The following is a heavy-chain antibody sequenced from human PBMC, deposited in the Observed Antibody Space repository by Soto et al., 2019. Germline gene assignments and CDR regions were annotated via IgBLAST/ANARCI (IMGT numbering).Heavy chain of an antibody. J-gene: IGHJ5*02. CDR2: INAGNGNT. CDR3: AREGDYSNYGPVSWFDP. D-gene: IGHD4-4*01. Sequence: QVQLVQSGAEVKKPGASVKVSCKASGYTFTSYAMHWVRQAPGQRLEWMGWINAGNGNTKYPQKFQGRVTITRDTTASTAYMELSSRRDEDTADYYCAREGDYSNYGPVSWFDPWGQGTLVTVSS. V-gene: IGHV1-3*01. CDR1: GYTFTSYA.